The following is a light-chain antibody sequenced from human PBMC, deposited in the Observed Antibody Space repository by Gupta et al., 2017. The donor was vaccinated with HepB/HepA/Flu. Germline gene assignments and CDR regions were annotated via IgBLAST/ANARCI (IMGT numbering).Light chain of an antibody. CDR2: DAS. Sequence: DIQMTQSPSSLSASVGDRVTITCQASQDISNYLNWYQQKPGKAPKLLIYDASNLETGVPSRFSGSGSGTDFTLTISSLQPEDIATYYCQRCDKLEFTFGPGTKVDIK. J-gene: IGKJ3*01. CDR1: QDISNY. CDR3: QRCDKLEFT. V-gene: IGKV1-33*01.